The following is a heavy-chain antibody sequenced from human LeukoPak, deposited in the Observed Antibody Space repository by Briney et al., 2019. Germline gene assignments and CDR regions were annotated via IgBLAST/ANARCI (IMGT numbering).Heavy chain of an antibody. Sequence: SETLSLTCTVSGCSVSSGSYYWSWLRQPPGKGLEWIGYIYYSGSTTYNPSLKSRVTISVDTSNNPFSLKLNSVTAADTAVYYCARVLRDGYNFWYFDLWGRGTLVTVSS. V-gene: IGHV4-61*01. CDR2: IYYSGST. CDR1: GCSVSSGSYY. J-gene: IGHJ2*01. D-gene: IGHD5-24*01. CDR3: ARVLRDGYNFWYFDL.